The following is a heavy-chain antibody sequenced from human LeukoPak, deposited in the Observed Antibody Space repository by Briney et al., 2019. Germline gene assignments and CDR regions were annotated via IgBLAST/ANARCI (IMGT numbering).Heavy chain of an antibody. Sequence: SETLSLTCAVSGYSISSGYYWGWIRQPPGKGLEWIGRIYHGGSTYYNPSLKSRVTILADTSKNQFSLTLSSVTAADTAVYYCARVQVPAAPNDAFDIWGQGTMVTVSS. D-gene: IGHD2-2*01. J-gene: IGHJ3*02. V-gene: IGHV4-38-2*01. CDR3: ARVQVPAAPNDAFDI. CDR1: GYSISSGYY. CDR2: IYHGGST.